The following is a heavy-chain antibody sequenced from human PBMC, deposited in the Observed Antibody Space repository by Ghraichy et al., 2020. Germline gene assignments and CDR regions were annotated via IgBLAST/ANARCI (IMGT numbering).Heavy chain of an antibody. CDR1: GFTFSSYA. CDR3: VKDRGRDSSNSGSFDY. CDR2: ISSNGGST. Sequence: GESLNISCSASGFTFSSYAMHWVRQAPGKGLEYVSAISSNGGSTYYADSVKGRFTISRDNSKNTLYLQMSSLRAEDTAVYYCVKDRGRDSSNSGSFDYWGQGTLVTVSS. J-gene: IGHJ4*02. D-gene: IGHD6-13*01. V-gene: IGHV3-64D*09.